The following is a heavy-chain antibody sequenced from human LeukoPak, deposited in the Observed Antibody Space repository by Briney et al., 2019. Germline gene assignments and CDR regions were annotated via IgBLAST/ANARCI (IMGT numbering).Heavy chain of an antibody. CDR2: IRYDGSNK. CDR3: AKAFSFGTAPFDY. V-gene: IGHV3-30*02. J-gene: IGHJ4*02. CDR1: GFTFSSYG. Sequence: PGGSLRLSCAASGFTFSSYGMHWVRQAPGKGLEWVAFIRYDGSNKYYADSVKGRFTISRDNSKNTLYLQMNSLRAEDTAVYYCAKAFSFGTAPFDYWGQGTLVTVSS. D-gene: IGHD1-14*01.